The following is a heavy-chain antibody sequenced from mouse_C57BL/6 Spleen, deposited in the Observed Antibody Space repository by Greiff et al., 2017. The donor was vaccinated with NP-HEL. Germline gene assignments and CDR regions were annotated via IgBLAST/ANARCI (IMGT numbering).Heavy chain of an antibody. CDR1: GFSLTSYG. D-gene: IGHD2-3*01. Sequence: VQLQQSGPGLVQPSQSLSITCTVSGFSLTSYGVHWVRQSPGQGLEWLGVIWSGGSTDYNAAFISRLSISKDNSKSHVSFKMNSRQADDTAIYYCARYDGYFRYAMDYWGQGTSVTVSS. CDR2: IWSGGST. V-gene: IGHV2-2*01. CDR3: ARYDGYFRYAMDY. J-gene: IGHJ4*01.